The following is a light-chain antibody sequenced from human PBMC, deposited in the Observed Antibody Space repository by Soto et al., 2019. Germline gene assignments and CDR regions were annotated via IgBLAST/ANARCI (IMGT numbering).Light chain of an antibody. CDR1: QSVSSN. Sequence: EMGMTQSPATLSVSPGDRATLSCRASQSVSSNLAWYQQKPGQAPRLLIYGASTRATGIPARFSGSGSGTEFTLTIDSLQSEDFAVYYCQHYNNWPPWTFGQGTKVEIK. CDR3: QHYNNWPPWT. CDR2: GAS. V-gene: IGKV3-15*01. J-gene: IGKJ1*01.